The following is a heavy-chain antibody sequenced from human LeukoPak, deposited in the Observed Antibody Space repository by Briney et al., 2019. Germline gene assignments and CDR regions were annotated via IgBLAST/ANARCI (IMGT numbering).Heavy chain of an antibody. J-gene: IGHJ4*02. CDR3: ASPGSGYNLDY. CDR2: INHSGST. V-gene: IGHV4-34*01. D-gene: IGHD5-12*01. CDR1: GGSFRGYY. Sequence: PSETLSLTCAVYGGSFRGYYWSWIRQPPGKGLEWIGGINHSGSTNYNPSLKSRVTISVDTSKNQFSLELSSVTAADTAVYYCASPGSGYNLDYWGQGTLVTVSS.